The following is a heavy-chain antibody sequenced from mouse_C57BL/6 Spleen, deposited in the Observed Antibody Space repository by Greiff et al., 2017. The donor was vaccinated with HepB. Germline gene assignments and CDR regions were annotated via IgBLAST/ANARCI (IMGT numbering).Heavy chain of an antibody. CDR1: GYTFTSYW. V-gene: IGHV1-61*01. Sequence: QVQLQQPGAELVRPGSSVKLSCKASGYTFTSYWMDWVKQRPGQGLEWIGNIYPSDSETHYNQKFKDKATLTVDKSSSTAYMQLSSLTSEDSAVYYCARALRGSSPAWFAYWGQGTLVTVSA. D-gene: IGHD1-1*01. CDR3: ARALRGSSPAWFAY. CDR2: IYPSDSET. J-gene: IGHJ3*01.